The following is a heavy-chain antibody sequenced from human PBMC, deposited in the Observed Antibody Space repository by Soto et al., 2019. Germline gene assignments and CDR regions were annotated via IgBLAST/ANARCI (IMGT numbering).Heavy chain of an antibody. J-gene: IGHJ4*02. CDR2: MYYSGST. D-gene: IGHD1-26*01. Sequence: SETLSLTCNVSGGSVSSGSYYWSWIRQPPGKGLEWIGYMYYSGSTTYNPSLKSRVTISIDTSKNQFSLKLSSVTAADTAVYYCAGVGATENHADYWGQGTLVTVSS. CDR3: AGVGATENHADY. CDR1: GGSVSSGSYY. V-gene: IGHV4-61*01.